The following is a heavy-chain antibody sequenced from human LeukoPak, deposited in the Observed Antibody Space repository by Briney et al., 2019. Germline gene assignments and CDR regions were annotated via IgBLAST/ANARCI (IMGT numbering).Heavy chain of an antibody. CDR3: AWFSSSWYGFDY. Sequence: GGSLRLSCAASGFTDSSNYMSWVRQAPGKGLEWVSVIYSGGSTYYADSVKGRFTISRDNSKNTLYLQMNSLRAEDTAVYYCAWFSSSWYGFDYWGQGTLVTVSS. CDR2: IYSGGST. J-gene: IGHJ4*02. CDR1: GFTDSSNY. D-gene: IGHD6-13*01. V-gene: IGHV3-66*02.